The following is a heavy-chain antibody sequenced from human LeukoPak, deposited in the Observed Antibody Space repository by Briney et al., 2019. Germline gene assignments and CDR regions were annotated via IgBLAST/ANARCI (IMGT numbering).Heavy chain of an antibody. Sequence: RASAKVSCKASGYTFTSYGISWVRQAPGQGLEWMGWISAYNGNTNYAQKLQGRVTMTTDTSTSTAYMELRSLRSDDTAVYYCARDKDSSGWYGYYYYYGMDVWGQGTTVTVSS. V-gene: IGHV1-18*01. J-gene: IGHJ6*02. D-gene: IGHD6-19*01. CDR3: ARDKDSSGWYGYYYYYGMDV. CDR1: GYTFTSYG. CDR2: ISAYNGNT.